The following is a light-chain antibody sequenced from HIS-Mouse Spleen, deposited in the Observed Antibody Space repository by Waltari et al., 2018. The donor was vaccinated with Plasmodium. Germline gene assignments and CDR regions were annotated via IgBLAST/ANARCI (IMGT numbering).Light chain of an antibody. V-gene: IGLV3-10*01. CDR3: YSTDSSGNHRV. CDR1: ALPKKY. CDR2: EDS. Sequence: SYELTQPPSVSVSPGQTARITCSGDALPKKYAYWYQQKSGQAPVLVIYEDSKRPSGIPDRFSGSSSGTMATLTISGAQVADEADYYCYSTDSSGNHRVFGGGTKLTVL. J-gene: IGLJ3*02.